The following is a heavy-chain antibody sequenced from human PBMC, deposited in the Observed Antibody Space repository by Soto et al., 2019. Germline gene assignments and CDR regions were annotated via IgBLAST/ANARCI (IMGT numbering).Heavy chain of an antibody. Sequence: GGSLRLSCAASGFTFSSYAMSWVRQAPGKGLEWVSAISGSGGSTYYADSVKGRFTISRDNSKNTLYLQMNSLRAEDTAVYYCATHQSRVELVLDAFDIWGQGTMVTVSS. J-gene: IGHJ3*02. CDR3: ATHQSRVELVLDAFDI. CDR1: GFTFSSYA. CDR2: ISGSGGST. V-gene: IGHV3-23*01. D-gene: IGHD6-6*01.